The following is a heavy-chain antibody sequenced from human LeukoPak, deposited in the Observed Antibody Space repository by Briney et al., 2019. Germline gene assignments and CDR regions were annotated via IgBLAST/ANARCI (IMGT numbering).Heavy chain of an antibody. J-gene: IGHJ4*02. CDR3: ARQGFYDTGDSPGY. D-gene: IGHD2-21*02. CDR1: GGPFSGYY. CDR2: INLRGSI. Sequence: SETLSLTCAVYGGPFSGYYWSWIRQPPGKGLEWIGEINLRGSINYNPSLKSRVTISVDTSKNQFSLKLSSVTAADTAVYYCARQGFYDTGDSPGYWGQGTLVTVSS. V-gene: IGHV4-34*01.